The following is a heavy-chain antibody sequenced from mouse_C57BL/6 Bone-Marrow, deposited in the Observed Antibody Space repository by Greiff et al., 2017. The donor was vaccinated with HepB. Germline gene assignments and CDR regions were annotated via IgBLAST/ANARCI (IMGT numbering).Heavy chain of an antibody. D-gene: IGHD3-1*01. CDR2: IDPSDSYI. J-gene: IGHJ3*01. CDR3: ARRASLLSWFAY. Sequence: QVQLQQPGAEFVKPGASVKLSCKASGYTFTSYWMQWVKQRPGQGLEWIGEIDPSDSYINYNQKFKGKATLTVDTSSSTAYMQHSSLTSEDSAVYYVARRASLLSWFAYWGQGTLVTVSA. CDR1: GYTFTSYW. V-gene: IGHV1-50*01.